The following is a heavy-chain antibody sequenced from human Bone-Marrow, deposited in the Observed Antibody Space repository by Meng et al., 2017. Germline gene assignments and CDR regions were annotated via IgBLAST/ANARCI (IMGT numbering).Heavy chain of an antibody. V-gene: IGHV3-49*04. Sequence: GESLKISCTASGFTFGDYAMSWVRQGPGKGLEWGGFIRSKADGGTTEYAASVTGRFTISRDDSKSIAYLKMNSLTTEDTAVYYCTRDVYYYGSWSYNLRGGYDYWGQGTLVTVSS. CDR1: GFTFGDYA. CDR2: IRSKADGGTT. CDR3: TRDVYYYGSWSYNLRGGYDY. D-gene: IGHD3-10*01. J-gene: IGHJ4*02.